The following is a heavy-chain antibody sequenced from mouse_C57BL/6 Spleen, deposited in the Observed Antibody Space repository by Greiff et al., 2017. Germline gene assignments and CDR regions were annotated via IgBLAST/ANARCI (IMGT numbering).Heavy chain of an antibody. Sequence: QVQLQQPGAELVKPGASVKMSCKASGYTFTSYWITWVKQRPGQGLEWIGDIYPGSGSTNYNEKFKSKATLTVDTSSSIAYMQLSSLTSEDSAVYYCARSVPYYYGSSYWYFDVWGTGTTVTVSS. CDR3: ARSVPYYYGSSYWYFDV. V-gene: IGHV1-55*01. CDR2: IYPGSGST. J-gene: IGHJ1*03. CDR1: GYTFTSYW. D-gene: IGHD1-1*01.